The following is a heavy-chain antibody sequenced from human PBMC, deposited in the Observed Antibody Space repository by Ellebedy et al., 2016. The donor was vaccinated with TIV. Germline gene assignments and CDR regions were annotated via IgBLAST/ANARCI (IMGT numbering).Heavy chain of an antibody. J-gene: IGHJ3*02. CDR1: GYTFTGYN. CDR3: ARTGEYSDDAFDI. CDR2: INPNSADT. Sequence: AASVKVSCKASGYTFTGYNIHWVRQAPGQGLEWMGWINPNSADTNSAQKCQGRVTMSRDTSFTSTYMELSRLTSADPAVYYCARTGEYSDDAFDIWGQGTTVTVSS. V-gene: IGHV1-2*02. D-gene: IGHD2/OR15-2a*01.